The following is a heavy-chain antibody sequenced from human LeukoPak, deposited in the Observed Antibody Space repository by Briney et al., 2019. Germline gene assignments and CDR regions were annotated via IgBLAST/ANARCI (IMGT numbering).Heavy chain of an antibody. Sequence: PGGSLRLSCTASGFTFGDYAMSWVRQAPGKGLEWVSFIRSKVYGGTTEYAASVKGRFTISRDDSKSIAYLQMNSLKTEDTAVYYCTRVSLVAASVFFDYWGQGTLVTVSS. CDR3: TRVSLVAASVFFDY. D-gene: IGHD2-15*01. CDR2: IRSKVYGGTT. J-gene: IGHJ4*02. CDR1: GFTFGDYA. V-gene: IGHV3-49*04.